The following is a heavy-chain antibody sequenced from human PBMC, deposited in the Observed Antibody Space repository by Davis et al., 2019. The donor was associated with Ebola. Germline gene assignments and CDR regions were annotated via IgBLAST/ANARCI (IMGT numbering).Heavy chain of an antibody. Sequence: GESLKISCAASGFTFSSYAMTWVRQAPGKGLEWVSAISGSGGSTYYAVSVKGRFTISRANSMNTLFLQMNSLRVEDTALYYCAGRRGAVAGTGFDYWGQGTLVTVSS. D-gene: IGHD6-19*01. CDR2: ISGSGGST. CDR1: GFTFSSYA. CDR3: AGRRGAVAGTGFDY. J-gene: IGHJ4*02. V-gene: IGHV3-23*01.